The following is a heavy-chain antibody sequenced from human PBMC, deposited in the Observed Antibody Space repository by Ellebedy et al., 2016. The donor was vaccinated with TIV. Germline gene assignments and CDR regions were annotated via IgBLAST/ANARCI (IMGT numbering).Heavy chain of an antibody. CDR3: ARKNQYGFFDY. V-gene: IGHV4-4*02. CDR2: IYHCCKS. D-gene: IGHD3-10*01. CDR1: DDSISSTNW. Sequence: MPSETLSLTCGVSDDSISSTNWWTWVRQSPAKGLEWIGEIYHCCKSNYNPSLKSRVSISVDESKNQFSLNLRSVTAADTAVYYCARKNQYGFFDYWGRGTLVTVSS. J-gene: IGHJ4*02.